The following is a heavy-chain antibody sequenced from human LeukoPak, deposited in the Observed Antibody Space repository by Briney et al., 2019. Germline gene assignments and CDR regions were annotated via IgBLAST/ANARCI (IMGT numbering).Heavy chain of an antibody. D-gene: IGHD2-8*01. V-gene: IGHV3-48*04. CDR1: GFTFSSYS. J-gene: IGHJ4*02. CDR2: ISSSGSTI. CDR3: AKDPDCTSGVCYTFFDY. Sequence: PGGSLRLSCAASGFTFSSYSMNWVRQAPGKELEWVSYISSSGSTIYYADSVKGRFTISRDNAKNALYLQMNSLRAEDTAVYYCAKDPDCTSGVCYTFFDYWGQGTLVTVSS.